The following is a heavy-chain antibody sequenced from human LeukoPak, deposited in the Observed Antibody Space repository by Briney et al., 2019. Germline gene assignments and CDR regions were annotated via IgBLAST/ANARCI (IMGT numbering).Heavy chain of an antibody. CDR2: INPNSGGT. D-gene: IGHD6-19*01. V-gene: IGHV1-2*02. Sequence: ASVKVSCKASGYTFTGYYMHRVRQAPGQGLEWMGWINPNSGGTNYAQKFQGRVTMTRDTSISTAYMELSRLRSDDTAVYYCARGVHSSGWNRAPFDYWGQGTLVTVSS. CDR1: GYTFTGYY. CDR3: ARGVHSSGWNRAPFDY. J-gene: IGHJ4*02.